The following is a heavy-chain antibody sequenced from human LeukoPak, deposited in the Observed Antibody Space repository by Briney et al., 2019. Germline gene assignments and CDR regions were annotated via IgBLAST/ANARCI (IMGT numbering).Heavy chain of an antibody. J-gene: IGHJ4*02. CDR2: IIPIFGTA. D-gene: IGHD6-19*01. CDR1: GGTFSSYA. CDR3: ATGQYSSGWYSDY. V-gene: IGHV1-69*05. Sequence: ASVKVSCKASGGTFSSYAISWVRQAPGQGLEWMGGIIPIFGTANYAQKFQGRVTITRDTSASTAYMELSSLRSEDTAVYYCATGQYSSGWYSDYWGQGTLVTVSS.